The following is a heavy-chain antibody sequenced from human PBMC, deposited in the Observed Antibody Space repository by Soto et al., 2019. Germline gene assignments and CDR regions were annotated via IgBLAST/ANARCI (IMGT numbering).Heavy chain of an antibody. V-gene: IGHV3-11*01. CDR1: GYTFSDYY. CDR2: IDTSGTKI. J-gene: IGHJ4*02. CDR3: ARHYAMWSGYLSPVDY. Sequence: QVQLVESGGDLVKPGGSLRLSCAASGYTFSDYYMSWIRQAPGKGLEWISYIDTSGTKIYYADSVKGRFTITRDNAKNWVYLEMNSLRAEDTAVYYCARHYAMWSGYLSPVDYWGQGALVTVSS. D-gene: IGHD3-3*01.